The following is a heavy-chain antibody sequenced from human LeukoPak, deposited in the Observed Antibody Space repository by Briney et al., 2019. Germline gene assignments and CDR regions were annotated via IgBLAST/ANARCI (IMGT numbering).Heavy chain of an antibody. V-gene: IGHV4-59*01. J-gene: IGHJ4*02. CDR3: ARALDTCFDY. D-gene: IGHD3-16*01. Sequence: SETLSLTCTVSGGSISSYYWSWIRLPPGKGLEWIGYIYYSGSTNYNPSLKSRVTISVDTSKNQFSLKLSSVTAADTAVYYCARALDTCFDYWGQGTLVTVSS. CDR1: GGSISSYY. CDR2: IYYSGST.